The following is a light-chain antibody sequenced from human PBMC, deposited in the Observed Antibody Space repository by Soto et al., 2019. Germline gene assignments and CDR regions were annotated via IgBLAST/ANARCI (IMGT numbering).Light chain of an antibody. J-gene: IGKJ4*01. CDR3: QQCDTYPLT. Sequence: DTQMTQSPSTLSSSVGDSVTITCRASQSICSGLAWYQQKPGQAPKLLIYKVSTLQRGFPSSISGRGSGTEISLNIISLQPDDFATYYCQQCDTYPLTVGGGTKVEFK. CDR1: QSICSG. V-gene: IGKV1-5*03. CDR2: KVS.